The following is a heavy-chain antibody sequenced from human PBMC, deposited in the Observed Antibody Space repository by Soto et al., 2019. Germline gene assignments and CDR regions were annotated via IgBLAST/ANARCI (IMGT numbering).Heavy chain of an antibody. CDR1: GFTFSSYA. CDR3: AKAGLRVTLHYYYMDV. V-gene: IGHV3-23*01. CDR2: ISGSGGST. D-gene: IGHD2-21*02. J-gene: IGHJ6*03. Sequence: GGSLRLSCAASGFTFSSYAMSWVRQAPGKGLEWVSAISGSGGSTYYADSVKGRFTISRDNSKNTLYLQRNSLRAEDTAVYYCAKAGLRVTLHYYYMDVWGKGTTVTVSS.